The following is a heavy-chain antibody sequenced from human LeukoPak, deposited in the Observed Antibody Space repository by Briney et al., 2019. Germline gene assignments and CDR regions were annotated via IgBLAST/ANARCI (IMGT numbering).Heavy chain of an antibody. Sequence: ASVKVSCKASGYTFTGYAMHWVRQAPGQGLEWVGRLDPNSGGTNYAQDFQGRVTTTRDTSINTAYMELSRLRSDDTAKYYCTRDLTISGPIGIWGQGTLVTVSA. D-gene: IGHD3-9*01. CDR3: TRDLTISGPIGI. CDR1: GYTFTGYA. CDR2: LDPNSGGT. V-gene: IGHV1-2*06. J-gene: IGHJ4*02.